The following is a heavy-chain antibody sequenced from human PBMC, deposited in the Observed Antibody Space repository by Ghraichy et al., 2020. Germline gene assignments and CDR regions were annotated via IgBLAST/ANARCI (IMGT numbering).Heavy chain of an antibody. Sequence: SETLSLTCTVSGDSISSSNYYWGWIRQPPGKGLEWIASIYYSGSTYYNPSLKSRVSISVDTSKNQFSLKLGSVTAADTAVYYCARGSRILRFLEWDYWGQGTLVPVSS. J-gene: IGHJ4*02. CDR2: IYYSGST. CDR3: ARGSRILRFLEWDY. V-gene: IGHV4-39*01. D-gene: IGHD3-3*01. CDR1: GDSISSSNYY.